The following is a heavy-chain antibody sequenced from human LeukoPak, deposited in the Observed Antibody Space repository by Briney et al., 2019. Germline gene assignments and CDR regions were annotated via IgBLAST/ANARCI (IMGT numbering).Heavy chain of an antibody. Sequence: ASVKVSCKASGYTFSSYYMHWVRQAPGQGLEWMGIINPSGGSTSYAQKFQGRVTMTRDTSTSTVYMEMNSLRAEDTAVYYCARVAHAMVRGVFYYYYYYMDVWGKGTTVTISS. CDR1: GYTFSSYY. V-gene: IGHV1-46*01. D-gene: IGHD3-10*01. CDR3: ARVAHAMVRGVFYYYYYYMDV. J-gene: IGHJ6*03. CDR2: INPSGGST.